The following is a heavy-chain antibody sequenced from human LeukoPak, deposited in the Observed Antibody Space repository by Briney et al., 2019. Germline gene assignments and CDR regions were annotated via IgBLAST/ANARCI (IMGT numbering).Heavy chain of an antibody. CDR3: ARGILVYYYGMAV. CDR1: GFTVSSNY. D-gene: IGHD1-26*01. J-gene: IGHJ6*02. CDR2: IYSGGST. Sequence: GGSLRLSCAASGFTVSSNYMSWVRQAPGKGLEWVAVIYSGGSTYYADSVKGRFTISRDNSKNTLYLQMNSLRAEDTAVYYCARGILVYYYGMAVWGQGTTVTVSS. V-gene: IGHV3-53*01.